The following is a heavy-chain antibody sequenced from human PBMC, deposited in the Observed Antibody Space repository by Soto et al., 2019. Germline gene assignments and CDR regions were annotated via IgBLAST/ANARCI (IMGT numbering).Heavy chain of an antibody. CDR3: ARVGSTIFRFDY. Sequence: QVQLVQSGAEVKKPGASVKVSCKASGYTFTGYYMHWVRHAPGQGLEWMGWINHNSGGTNYAQKFQGWVSMTGDTPSSTAYMELSRLRSDDTAGYYCARVGSTIFRFDYWGQGTLVTVSS. J-gene: IGHJ4*02. CDR1: GYTFTGYY. CDR2: INHNSGGT. V-gene: IGHV1-2*04. D-gene: IGHD3-3*01.